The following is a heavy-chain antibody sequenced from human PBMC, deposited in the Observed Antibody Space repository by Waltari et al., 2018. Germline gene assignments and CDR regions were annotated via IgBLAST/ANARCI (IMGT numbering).Heavy chain of an antibody. V-gene: IGHV1-18*01. CDR2: ISASNGDT. D-gene: IGHD3-9*01. CDR3: AREHRYYFDTHTLYFDL. CDR1: GHTSTAYG. Sequence: QIRLEESGAEVKKPGASGKVPCKASGHTSTAYGIRWVRQAPGEGLEWMGWISASNGDTKYAQKFQDRVTMTTDASTSTVYMELRSLRSDDTAVYYCAREHRYYFDTHTLYFDLWGRGTLVTVSS. J-gene: IGHJ2*01.